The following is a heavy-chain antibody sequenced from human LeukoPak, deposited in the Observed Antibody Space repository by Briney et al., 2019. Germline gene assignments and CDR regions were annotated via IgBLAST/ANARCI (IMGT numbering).Heavy chain of an antibody. D-gene: IGHD3-16*02. V-gene: IGHV3-23*01. Sequence: GGSLRLSCEASGFIFRNYAMSWVRQAPGKGLEWVSGTSGSGGSTYYADSVKGRFTISRDNSKNTLYLQMNSLRAEDTAVYYCAKGGVIVYVGNYWGQGTLVTVSS. CDR1: GFIFRNYA. J-gene: IGHJ4*02. CDR3: AKGGVIVYVGNY. CDR2: TSGSGGST.